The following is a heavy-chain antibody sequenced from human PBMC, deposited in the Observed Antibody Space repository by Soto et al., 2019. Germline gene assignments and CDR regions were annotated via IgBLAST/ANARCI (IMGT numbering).Heavy chain of an antibody. Sequence: PGDSLKISCQGPGYSFTSYWIGWVRQMPGKGLELMGIIYPGDSDTRYSPSFRSQVTISADKSTSTAYLPWSSLKASDGAMYYCARHRKQWVGWDRFDPWGPGTLVTGS. D-gene: IGHD6-19*01. CDR1: GYSFTSYW. V-gene: IGHV5-51*01. CDR3: ARHRKQWVGWDRFDP. CDR2: IYPGDSDT. J-gene: IGHJ5*02.